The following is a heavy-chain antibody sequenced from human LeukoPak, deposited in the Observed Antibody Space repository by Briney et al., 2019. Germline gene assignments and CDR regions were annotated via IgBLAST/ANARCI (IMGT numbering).Heavy chain of an antibody. D-gene: IGHD2-15*01. CDR2: INPKSGVT. V-gene: IGHV1-2*02. Sequence: ASVKVSCKASGYTFTGYYMHWVRQAPGQGLEWMGWINPKSGVTNYARKFQGRVTMTTDTSISTAYMELSSLRSDDTALYYCARGYCSGGRCYILDYWGQGTLVTVSS. CDR3: ARGYCSGGRCYILDY. J-gene: IGHJ4*02. CDR1: GYTFTGYY.